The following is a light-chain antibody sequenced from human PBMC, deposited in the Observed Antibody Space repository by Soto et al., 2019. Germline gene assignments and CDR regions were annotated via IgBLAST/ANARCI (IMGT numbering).Light chain of an antibody. CDR2: GAS. CDR3: QHYNNWPDT. J-gene: IGKJ1*01. CDR1: QSVSIN. Sequence: EIVMTQSPATLSVSPGERATLSCRASQSVSINLAWYQQRPGQAPRLLIYGASTRATDVPVRFSGSGSGTEFTLTISSLQSEDFAVYYCQHYNNWPDTFGQGTKVDIK. V-gene: IGKV3-15*01.